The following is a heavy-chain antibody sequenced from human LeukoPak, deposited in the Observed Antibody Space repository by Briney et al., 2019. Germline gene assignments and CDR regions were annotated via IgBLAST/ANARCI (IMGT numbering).Heavy chain of an antibody. CDR1: GFTFSSYA. CDR3: ARDFSGWYSGVDY. D-gene: IGHD6-19*01. V-gene: IGHV3-30-3*01. CDR2: ISYDGSNK. J-gene: IGHJ4*02. Sequence: GGSLRLSCAASGFTFSSYAMHWVRQAPGKGLEWVAVISYDGSNKYYADSVKGRLTISRDNSKNTLYLQMNSLRAEDTAVYYCARDFSGWYSGVDYWGQGTLVTVSS.